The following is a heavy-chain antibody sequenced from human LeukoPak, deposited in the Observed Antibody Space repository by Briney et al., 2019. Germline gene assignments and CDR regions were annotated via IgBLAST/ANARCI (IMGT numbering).Heavy chain of an antibody. V-gene: IGHV4-59*01. CDR3: ARVRSYDYVWGSYRYPVSFDY. CDR1: GGSISSYY. D-gene: IGHD3-16*02. Sequence: SETLSLTCTVSGGSISSYYWSWIRQPPGKGLEWIGYIYYSGSTNYNPSLKSRVTISVDTSKNRFSLKLSSVTAADTAVYYCARVRSYDYVWGSYRYPVSFDYWGQGTLVTVSS. CDR2: IYYSGST. J-gene: IGHJ4*02.